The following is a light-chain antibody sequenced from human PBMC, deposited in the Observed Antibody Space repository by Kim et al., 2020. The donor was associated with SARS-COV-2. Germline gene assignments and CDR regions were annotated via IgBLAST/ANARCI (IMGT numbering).Light chain of an antibody. V-gene: IGLV1-51*01. CDR2: DNN. Sequence: QKGAISCYGSSSNIGNNYVSWYQRLPGTAPKLLIYDNNKRPSGIPDRFSGSKSGTSATLGITGLQTGDEGDYYCGTWDSSLSAGVFGGGTKVTVL. CDR1: SSNIGNNY. CDR3: GTWDSSLSAGV. J-gene: IGLJ3*02.